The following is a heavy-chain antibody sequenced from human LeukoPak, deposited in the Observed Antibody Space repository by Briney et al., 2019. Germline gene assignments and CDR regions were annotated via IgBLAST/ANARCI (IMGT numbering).Heavy chain of an antibody. Sequence: SVKVSCKPCGYMLTGYHVYGVRQAPGQRLEWIGWINPNSGETKVAQKFQSSVTMTRDTSISTVYMDMGGLRSDDTAVYYCARVLFNSCYDYWGQGSLVTVSS. CDR1: GYMLTGYH. J-gene: IGHJ4*02. V-gene: IGHV1-2*02. CDR2: INPNSGET. D-gene: IGHD1-1*01. CDR3: ARVLFNSCYDY.